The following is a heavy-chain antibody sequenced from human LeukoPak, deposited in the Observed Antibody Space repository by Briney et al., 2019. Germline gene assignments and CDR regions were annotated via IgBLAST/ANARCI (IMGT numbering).Heavy chain of an antibody. Sequence: PGGSLRLSCAASGFTFSSYGMHWVRQAPGKGLEWVAVIWYDGSNKYYADSVKGRFTISRDNSKNTLYLQMNSLRAEDTAVYYCARLYDYVWGSYRYGTRDYWGQGTLVTVSS. CDR1: GFTFSSYG. CDR3: ARLYDYVWGSYRYGTRDY. V-gene: IGHV3-33*01. D-gene: IGHD3-16*02. J-gene: IGHJ4*02. CDR2: IWYDGSNK.